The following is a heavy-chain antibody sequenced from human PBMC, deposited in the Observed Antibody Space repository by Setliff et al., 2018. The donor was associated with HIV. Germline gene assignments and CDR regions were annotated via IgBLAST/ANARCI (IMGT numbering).Heavy chain of an antibody. CDR2: IYSSGDT. J-gene: IGHJ4*02. CDR3: ARPRLYSNALEY. V-gene: IGHV3-66*02. Sequence: RLSCAASGFSVSSSYMSWVRQTPGEGLEWVSSIYSSGDTYHADSVKGRFTLSRDNSRNTVYLQMNSLRPEDTAVYYCARPRLYSNALEYWGQGTLVTVSS. D-gene: IGHD6-13*01. CDR1: GFSVSSSY.